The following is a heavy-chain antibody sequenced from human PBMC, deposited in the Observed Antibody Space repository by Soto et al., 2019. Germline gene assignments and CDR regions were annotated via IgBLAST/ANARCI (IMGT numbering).Heavy chain of an antibody. V-gene: IGHV4-59*08. CDR2: IYYSGST. CDR1: GGSISSYY. D-gene: IGHD3-10*01. CDR3: ARREGKYYGSGSYSVFDY. Sequence: SSETLSLTCTVSGGSISSYYWSWIRQPPGKGLEWIGYIYYSGSTNYNPSLKSRVTISVDTSKNQFSLKLSSVTAADTAVYYCARREGKYYGSGSYSVFDYWGQGTLVTVSS. J-gene: IGHJ4*02.